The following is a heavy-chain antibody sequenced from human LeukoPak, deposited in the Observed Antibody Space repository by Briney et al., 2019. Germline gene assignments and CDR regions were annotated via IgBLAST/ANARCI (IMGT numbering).Heavy chain of an antibody. CDR1: GFTFSSYA. CDR2: ISGSGGST. V-gene: IGHV3-23*01. D-gene: IGHD3-10*02. CDR3: AGEAKFGETYGMDV. Sequence: GGSLRLSCAASGFTFSSYAMSWVRQAPGKGLEWVSAISGSGGSTYYADSVKGRFTISRVNSKNTLYLQMNSLRAEDTAVYYYAGEAKFGETYGMDVWGQGTTVTVSS. J-gene: IGHJ6*02.